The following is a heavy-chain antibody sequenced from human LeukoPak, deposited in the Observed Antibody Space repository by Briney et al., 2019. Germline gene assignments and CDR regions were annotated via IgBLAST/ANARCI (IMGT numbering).Heavy chain of an antibody. CDR3: ARDPNGDYIGAFDM. CDR2: IRGGGGSA. CDR1: GFTFSAYA. V-gene: IGHV3-23*01. Sequence: GGSLRLSCTASGFTFSAYAMMWVRQAPGKGPEWVSAIRGGGGSAFYADSVKGRFTISRDNSKYTLFLQMNSLRAEDAAVYYCARDPNGDYIGAFDMWGPGTMVTVSS. J-gene: IGHJ3*02. D-gene: IGHD4-17*01.